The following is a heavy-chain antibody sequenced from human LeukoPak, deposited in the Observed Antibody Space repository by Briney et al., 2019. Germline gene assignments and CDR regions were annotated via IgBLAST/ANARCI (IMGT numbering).Heavy chain of an antibody. CDR1: GFTFSSYW. D-gene: IGHD7-27*01. Sequence: LSGGSLRLSCAASGFTFSSYWMNWVRQAPGKGLEWVATIKEDGREKYYVDPVKGRFTISRDNAKNSLYLQMNSLRAEDTAVYYCARNWGWFDYWGQGILVTVSS. CDR3: ARNWGWFDY. V-gene: IGHV3-7*01. J-gene: IGHJ4*02. CDR2: IKEDGREK.